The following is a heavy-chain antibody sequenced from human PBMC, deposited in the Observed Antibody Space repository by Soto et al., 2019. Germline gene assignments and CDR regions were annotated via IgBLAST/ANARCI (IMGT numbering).Heavy chain of an antibody. V-gene: IGHV4-59*01. Sequence: PSETLSLTCTVSGGSISSYYWSWIRQPPGKGLEWIGYIYYSGSTNYNPSLKSRVTISVDTSKNQFSLKLSSVTAADTAVYYCARVSGYYYDSSGYDYWGQGTLVTVSS. D-gene: IGHD3-22*01. J-gene: IGHJ4*02. CDR1: GGSISSYY. CDR2: IYYSGST. CDR3: ARVSGYYYDSSGYDY.